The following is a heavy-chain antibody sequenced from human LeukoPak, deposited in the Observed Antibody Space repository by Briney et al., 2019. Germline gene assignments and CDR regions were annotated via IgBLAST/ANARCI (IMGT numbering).Heavy chain of an antibody. CDR3: ARDQVGSGWRRGAFDI. CDR2: ISSSGRTT. D-gene: IGHD6-19*01. J-gene: IGHJ3*02. CDR1: GFTFSSFE. V-gene: IGHV3-48*03. Sequence: GGSLRLSCAASGFTFSSFEMNWVRQAPGKGLDWVSYISSSGRTTYYADSVKGRFTISRDNAKNSLYLQMNSLRAEDTAVYYCARDQVGSGWRRGAFDIWGQGTMVTVSS.